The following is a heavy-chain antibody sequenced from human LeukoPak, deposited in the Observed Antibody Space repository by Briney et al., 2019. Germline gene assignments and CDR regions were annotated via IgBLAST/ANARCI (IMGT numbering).Heavy chain of an antibody. J-gene: IGHJ5*02. CDR2: IYYSGST. V-gene: IGHV4-59*01. CDR1: GGSINSYY. CDR3: ARESECYYGSGSYECRWFDP. Sequence: SETLSLTCTVSGGSINSYYWSWIRQPPGKGLEWIGYIYYSGSTSYNPSLKSRVTISVDTSKNQFSLKLSSVTAADTAVYFCARESECYYGSGSYECRWFDPWGLGTLVTVSS. D-gene: IGHD3-10*01.